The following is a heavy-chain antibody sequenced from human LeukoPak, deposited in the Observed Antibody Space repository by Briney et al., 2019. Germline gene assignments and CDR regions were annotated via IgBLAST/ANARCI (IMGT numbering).Heavy chain of an antibody. CDR2: FDPEDGET. Sequence: GASVKVSCKVSGYTLTELSMHWVRQAPGKGLEWMGGFDPEDGETIYAQKFQGRVTMTEDTSTDTAYMELSSLRSEDTAVYYCATSSGGSCYTCLIDWFDPWGQGTLVTVSS. D-gene: IGHD2-15*01. V-gene: IGHV1-24*01. J-gene: IGHJ5*02. CDR3: ATSSGGSCYTCLIDWFDP. CDR1: GYTLTELS.